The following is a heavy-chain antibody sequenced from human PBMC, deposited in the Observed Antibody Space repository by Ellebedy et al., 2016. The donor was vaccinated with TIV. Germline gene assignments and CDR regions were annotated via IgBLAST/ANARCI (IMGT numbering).Heavy chain of an antibody. CDR1: GCSVSSTNYY. CDR2: IYSSWRT. D-gene: IGHD3-10*01. CDR3: ARGRISMVRGDNHYFDY. V-gene: IGHV4-61*01. J-gene: IGHJ4*02. Sequence: MPSETLSLTCTVSGCSVSSTNYYRTWIRQPPGKGLEWFGYIYSSWRTDYKHSLKSRMAISVDTSNNQFSLKLNYVTAADTAVFYCARGRISMVRGDNHYFDYWGQGTLVTVYS.